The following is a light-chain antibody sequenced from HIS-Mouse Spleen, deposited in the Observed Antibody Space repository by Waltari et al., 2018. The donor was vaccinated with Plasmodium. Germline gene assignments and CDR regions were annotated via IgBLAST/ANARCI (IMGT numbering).Light chain of an antibody. V-gene: IGLV1-51*01. CDR3: GTWDSSLSAGVV. CDR2: DNN. CDR1: SSNLGPNY. J-gene: IGLJ2*01. Sequence: QSVLTQPPSVSAAPGQKVTISCSGRSSNLGPNYVSWYQQLPGTAPKLLIYDNNKRPSGIPDRFSGSKSGTSATLGITGLQTGDEADYYCGTWDSSLSAGVVFGGGTKLTVL.